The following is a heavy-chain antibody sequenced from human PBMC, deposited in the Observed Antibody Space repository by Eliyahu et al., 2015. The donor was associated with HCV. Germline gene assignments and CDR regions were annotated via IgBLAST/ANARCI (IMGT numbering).Heavy chain of an antibody. Sequence: ESGGGLVKPGRSLRLSCAGSGFSFGDWTLSWFRQAPGKGLEWVGFIRSKTDGASTEYAASVRGGFSISRDDSKNIAYLQMNGLRTEDTAVYYCSRVSSYYNILTGYLNYRYYYMDVWGKGTTVTVSS. V-gene: IGHV3-49*05. D-gene: IGHD3-9*01. J-gene: IGHJ6*03. CDR2: IRSKTDGAST. CDR1: GFSFGDWT. CDR3: SRVSSYYNILTGYLNYRYYYMDV.